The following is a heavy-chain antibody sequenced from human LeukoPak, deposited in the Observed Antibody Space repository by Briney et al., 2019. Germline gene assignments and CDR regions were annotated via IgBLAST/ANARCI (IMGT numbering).Heavy chain of an antibody. CDR3: ARGRGCSSTSCYPDY. D-gene: IGHD2-2*01. CDR2: ISSSRIYI. J-gene: IGHJ4*02. CDR1: GFSFSDFS. Sequence: GGSLRLSCAASGFSFSDFSMNWVRQAAGKGLERVSSISSSRIYIYYADSVKGRFTISRDNAKNSLYLQMDSLRAEDTAVYYCARGRGCSSTSCYPDYWGQGTLVTVSS. V-gene: IGHV3-21*01.